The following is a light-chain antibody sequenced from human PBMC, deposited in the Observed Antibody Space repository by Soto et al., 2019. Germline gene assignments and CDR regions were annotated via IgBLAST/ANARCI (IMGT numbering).Light chain of an antibody. Sequence: IQLTQSPSSLSASVGDRVTITCRASQVISSYLAWYQQKPGKPPKFLIYASSTLQSGVPSRFSGSGSGTRVALTISSLQPEDFATYCCQQLNSFPRTFGQGTKVDIK. J-gene: IGKJ1*01. V-gene: IGKV1-9*01. CDR2: ASS. CDR3: QQLNSFPRT. CDR1: QVISSY.